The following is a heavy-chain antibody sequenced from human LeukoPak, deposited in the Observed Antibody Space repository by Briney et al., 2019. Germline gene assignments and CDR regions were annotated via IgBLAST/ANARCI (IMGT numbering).Heavy chain of an antibody. CDR3: ARGGGSSWYEDY. CDR2: IIPILDIP. V-gene: IGHV1-69*04. Sequence: SVKVSCKVSGGTFSNYAISWVRQAPGQGLEWMGRIIPILDIPNYAQKFQGRVTITADKSTSTAYMELSSLRSEDTAVYYCARGGGSSWYEDYWGQGTLVTVSS. D-gene: IGHD6-13*01. J-gene: IGHJ4*02. CDR1: GGTFSNYA.